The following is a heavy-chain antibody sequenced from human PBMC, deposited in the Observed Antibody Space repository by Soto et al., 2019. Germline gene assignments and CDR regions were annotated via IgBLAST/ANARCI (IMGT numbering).Heavy chain of an antibody. V-gene: IGHV1-18*01. CDR3: ARGAVSVYTYFHYMDV. CDR2: ITPDNDNT. D-gene: IGHD1-26*01. CDR1: TYIFTNYY. J-gene: IGHJ6*03. Sequence: QVELMQSGPEVQKPGASVRVSCTASTYIFTNYYIVWVRQAPGQGLEWVGWITPDNDNTHVAQRFQGRVTLTTDRSTTTAYMEVRGLTSDDSGIYYCARGAVSVYTYFHYMDVWGKGTTITVSS.